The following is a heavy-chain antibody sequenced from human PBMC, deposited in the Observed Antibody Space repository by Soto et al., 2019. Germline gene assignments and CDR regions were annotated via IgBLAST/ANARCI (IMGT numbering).Heavy chain of an antibody. J-gene: IGHJ4*02. Sequence: QGQLQQSGPGLVKPSQTLSLTCAIPGDSVSSNSAAWNWIRQSPSRGLEWLGRTYYRSKWYNDYAVSVKSRITITPDTSKNQFSLQLNSVTLADTAVYYCARDSCGSGNLITYDYWAQGTLVTVSS. D-gene: IGHD2-21*01. CDR3: ARDSCGSGNLITYDY. CDR2: TYYRSKWYN. V-gene: IGHV6-1*01. CDR1: GDSVSSNSAA.